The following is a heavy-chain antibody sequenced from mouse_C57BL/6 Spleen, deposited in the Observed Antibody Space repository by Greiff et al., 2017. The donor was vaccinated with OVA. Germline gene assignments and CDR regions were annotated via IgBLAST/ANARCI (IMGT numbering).Heavy chain of an antibody. Sequence: VKLVESGPGLVAPSQSLSITCTVSGFSLTSYDISWVRQPPGKGLEWLGVIWTGGGTNYNSALKSRLSISKDNSKSQVFLKMNSLQTDDTARYYCAGELDSSGYGAYWGQGTLVTVAA. CDR1: GFSLTSYD. CDR3: AGELDSSGYGAY. D-gene: IGHD3-2*02. J-gene: IGHJ3*01. CDR2: IWTGGGT. V-gene: IGHV2-9-1*01.